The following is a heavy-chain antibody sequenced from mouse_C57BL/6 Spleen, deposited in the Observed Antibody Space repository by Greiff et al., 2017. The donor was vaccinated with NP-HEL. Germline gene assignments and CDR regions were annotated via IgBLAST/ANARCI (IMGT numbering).Heavy chain of an antibody. V-gene: IGHV1-18*01. J-gene: IGHJ1*03. CDR3: ARTSWYFDV. CDR2: INPNNGGT. Sequence: EVKLQESGPELVKPGASVKIPCKASGYTFTDYNMDWVKQSHGKSLEWIGDINPNNGGTIYNQKFKGKATLTADKSSSTAYMELRSLTSEDTAVYYCARTSWYFDVWGTGTTVTVSS. CDR1: GYTFTDYN.